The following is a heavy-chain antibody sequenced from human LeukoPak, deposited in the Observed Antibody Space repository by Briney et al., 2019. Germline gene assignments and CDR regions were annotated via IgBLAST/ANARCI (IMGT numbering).Heavy chain of an antibody. CDR2: ISNNGGST. CDR3: ARLAVAGTFSWYDP. V-gene: IGHV3-64*02. Sequence: GGSLRLSCAASEFTFSSYSMHWLRQAPGKGLEYVASISNNGGSTHYADSVKGRFTVSRDNSKNTLYLQMGSLRGEDMAMYYCARLAVAGTFSWYDPWGQGTLVTVSS. J-gene: IGHJ5*02. CDR1: EFTFSSYS. D-gene: IGHD6-19*01.